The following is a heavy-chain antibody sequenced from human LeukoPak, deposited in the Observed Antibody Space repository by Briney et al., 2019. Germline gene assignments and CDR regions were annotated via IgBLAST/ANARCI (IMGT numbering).Heavy chain of an antibody. V-gene: IGHV4-34*01. Sequence: SETLSLTCAVYGGSFSGYYWSWIRQPPGKGLEWIGEINHSGSTNYNPSLKSRVTISVDTSKNQFSLKLSSVTAADTAVYYCARFTPSRLEWSTFYYYYYMDVCGKGTTVTVSS. CDR1: GGSFSGYY. CDR2: INHSGST. D-gene: IGHD3-3*01. CDR3: ARFTPSRLEWSTFYYYYYMDV. J-gene: IGHJ6*03.